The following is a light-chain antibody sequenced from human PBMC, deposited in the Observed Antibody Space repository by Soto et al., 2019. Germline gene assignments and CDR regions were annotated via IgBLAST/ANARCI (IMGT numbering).Light chain of an antibody. Sequence: EIVSTQSPCTLSLSTGERGPLSYRASQSVSSIYLAWYQQKPGQAPRLLIYGASSRATGIPDRFSGSGSGTDFTLTISRLEPEDFAVYYCQQYGSSALTFGGGTNVDIK. J-gene: IGKJ4*01. V-gene: IGKV3-20*01. CDR3: QQYGSSALT. CDR1: QSVSSIY. CDR2: GAS.